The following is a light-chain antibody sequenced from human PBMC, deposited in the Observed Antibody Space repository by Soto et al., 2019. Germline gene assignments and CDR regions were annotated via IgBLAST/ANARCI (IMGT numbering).Light chain of an antibody. Sequence: DIVLTQSPGTLSLSPGNRATLSCRASQSVSSSYLAWYQQKPGQAPRLLIYGASSRATGIPDRFSGSGSGTDFTLTISRLEPEDFAVYYCQQYGSSPKTFGQGTKVEI. J-gene: IGKJ1*01. CDR1: QSVSSSY. CDR2: GAS. V-gene: IGKV3-20*01. CDR3: QQYGSSPKT.